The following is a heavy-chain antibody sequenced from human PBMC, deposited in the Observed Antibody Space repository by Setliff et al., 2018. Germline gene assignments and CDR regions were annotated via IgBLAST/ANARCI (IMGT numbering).Heavy chain of an antibody. J-gene: IGHJ4*02. CDR1: GFTSSAYG. CDR3: VRTCSGSGCYAGLES. V-gene: IGHV3-30*03. Sequence: GGSLRLSCAASGFTSSAYGMHWVRQAPGKGLEWVAVVSYDGSNKWYADSVKGRFTISRDNSKNTLYLQLNSLRPEDTAVYYCVRTCSGSGCYAGLESWGQGTPVTVSS. D-gene: IGHD2-15*01. CDR2: VSYDGSNK.